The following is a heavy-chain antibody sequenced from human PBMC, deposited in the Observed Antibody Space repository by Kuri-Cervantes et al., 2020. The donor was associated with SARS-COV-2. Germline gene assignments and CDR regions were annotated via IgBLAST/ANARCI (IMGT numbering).Heavy chain of an antibody. J-gene: IGHJ4*02. D-gene: IGHD2-21*01. CDR2: INPSGGGT. CDR3: YCAPKEGFDS. CDR1: GYTFTGYY. V-gene: IGHV1-2*02. Sequence: ASVKVSCKASGYTFTGYYIHWVRQAPGHGLEWMGWINPSGGGTHYSQKFQDRVTMTRDTSIATAYMELNRLRSDDAAMYYCYCAPKEGFDSWGQGTLVTVSS.